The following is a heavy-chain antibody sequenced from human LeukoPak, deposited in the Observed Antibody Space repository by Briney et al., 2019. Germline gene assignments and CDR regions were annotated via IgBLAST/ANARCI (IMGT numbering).Heavy chain of an antibody. CDR2: IYHSGST. Sequence: EPSETLSLTCTVSGYSISSGYYWGWIRQPPGKGLEWIGSIYHSGSTYYNPSLKSRVTISVDTSKNQFSLKLSSVTAADTAVYYCASSSSGWYLGNIDYWGQGTLVTVSS. D-gene: IGHD6-19*01. CDR3: ASSSSGWYLGNIDY. CDR1: GYSISSGYY. V-gene: IGHV4-38-2*02. J-gene: IGHJ4*02.